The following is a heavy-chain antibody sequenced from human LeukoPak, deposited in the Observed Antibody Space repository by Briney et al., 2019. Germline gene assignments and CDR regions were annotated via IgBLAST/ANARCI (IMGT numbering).Heavy chain of an antibody. D-gene: IGHD3-22*01. Sequence: PSETLSLTCTVSGASISNSFYYWGWIRQPPGKGLEWIGSINYSGSTYYNPSLKSRVTMSLDTSKNQFSLKLSSVTAADTAVYYCANEGYYYDSSGYSLDWGQGTLVTVSS. J-gene: IGHJ4*02. CDR3: ANEGYYYDSSGYSLD. V-gene: IGHV4-39*01. CDR1: GASISNSFYY. CDR2: INYSGST.